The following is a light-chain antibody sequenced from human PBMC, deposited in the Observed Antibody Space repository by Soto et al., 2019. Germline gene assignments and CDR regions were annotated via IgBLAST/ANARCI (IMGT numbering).Light chain of an antibody. CDR2: EVT. CDR1: SSDIGVYNY. CDR3: SSYTSSSTLV. V-gene: IGLV2-14*01. J-gene: IGLJ3*02. Sequence: QSALTQPASVSGSLGQSITISCTGRSSDIGVYNYVSWYQQHPGKAPKLMIYEVTNRPSGVSNRFSGSKTGNTASLTISGLQAEDEAEYHCSSYTSSSTLVFGGGIKVTVL.